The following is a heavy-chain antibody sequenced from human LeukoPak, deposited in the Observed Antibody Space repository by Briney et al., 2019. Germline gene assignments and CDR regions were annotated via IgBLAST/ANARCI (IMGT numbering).Heavy chain of an antibody. CDR2: INPNSGGT. J-gene: IGHJ6*03. V-gene: IGHV1-2*02. D-gene: IGHD3-10*01. CDR3: ARAGWFRELSWFDMTYYYYYYMDV. CDR1: GYTFTGYY. Sequence: ASVKVSCKASGYTFTGYYMHWVRQAPGQGLEWMGWINPNSGGTNYAQKFQGRVTMTRDTSISTAYMELSSLRSEDTAVYYCARAGWFRELSWFDMTYYYYYYMDVWGKGTTVTISS.